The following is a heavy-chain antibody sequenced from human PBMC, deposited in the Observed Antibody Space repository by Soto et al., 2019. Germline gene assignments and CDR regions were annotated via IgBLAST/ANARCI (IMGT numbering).Heavy chain of an antibody. CDR2: ISDSGGTT. Sequence: EVQLLESGGRLAQPGGSLRLSCAVSGFTFSSSSMSWVRQAPGKGLEWVSSISDSGGTTYHGDSVKGRFTISRDKSKNTLYLQMNSLRAEDTAVYYCAKALYISSWFLDYWGQGTPVTVSS. V-gene: IGHV3-23*01. CDR1: GFTFSSSS. J-gene: IGHJ4*02. D-gene: IGHD2-2*01. CDR3: AKALYISSWFLDY.